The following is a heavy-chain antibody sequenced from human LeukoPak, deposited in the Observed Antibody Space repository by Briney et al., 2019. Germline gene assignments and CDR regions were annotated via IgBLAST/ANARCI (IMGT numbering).Heavy chain of an antibody. V-gene: IGHV3-30*18. CDR1: GFTFSSYG. D-gene: IGHD2-21*02. J-gene: IGHJ4*02. Sequence: PGGSLRLSWAASGFTFSSYGMHWVRQAPGKGLEWVAVISYDGSNKYYADSVKGRFTIPRDNSKNTLYLQMNSLRAEDTAVYYCAKDPEAYCGGDCYSYFDYWGQGTLVTVSS. CDR2: ISYDGSNK. CDR3: AKDPEAYCGGDCYSYFDY.